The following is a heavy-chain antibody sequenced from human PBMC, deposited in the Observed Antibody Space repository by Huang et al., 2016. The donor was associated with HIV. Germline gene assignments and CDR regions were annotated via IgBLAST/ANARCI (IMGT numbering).Heavy chain of an antibody. Sequence: QVHLQESGPGLVRPSQTLSLTCTVSGGSISSDRYFWTWMRQPAGKGLAWIGHSYSSGTTNYNPSLKNLVTISINTSKKQFSLKLASVTAADTAVYYGARGPCTDFWSDYYSPNYFDYWGQGSLVTVSS. CDR2: SYSSGTT. CDR3: ARGPCTDFWSDYYSPNYFDY. D-gene: IGHD3-3*01. J-gene: IGHJ4*02. V-gene: IGHV4-61*09. CDR1: GGSISSDRYF.